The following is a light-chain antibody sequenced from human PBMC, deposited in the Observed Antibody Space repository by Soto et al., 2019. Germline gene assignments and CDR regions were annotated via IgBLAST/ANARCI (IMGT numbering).Light chain of an antibody. CDR3: HQYFNTPFT. J-gene: IGKJ3*01. CDR1: QSVLHSSKNRTY. CDR2: WAS. V-gene: IGKV4-1*01. Sequence: DIVMTQSPDSLAVSLGERATINCKSSQSVLHSSKNRTYLAWYQQKPRQPPKLLIYWASTRESGVPDRFSGSGSGTDFTLTISRLQAEDVAVYYCHQYFNTPFTFGPGTKVDIK.